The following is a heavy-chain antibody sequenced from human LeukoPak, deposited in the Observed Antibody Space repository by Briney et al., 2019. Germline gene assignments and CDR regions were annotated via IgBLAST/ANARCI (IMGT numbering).Heavy chain of an antibody. V-gene: IGHV7-4-1*02. Sequence: ASVRVSCKASGYPFSAHFLNWVRQAPGQGLEWMGNIDTTTGNPRYAQDFTGRFVFSLDTSVSTAYLQITSLKADDAAAYYCVRGTPTPGMDYWGQGTQVTVSS. J-gene: IGHJ4*02. CDR2: IDTTTGNP. D-gene: IGHD3-10*01. CDR1: GYPFSAHF. CDR3: VRGTPTPGMDY.